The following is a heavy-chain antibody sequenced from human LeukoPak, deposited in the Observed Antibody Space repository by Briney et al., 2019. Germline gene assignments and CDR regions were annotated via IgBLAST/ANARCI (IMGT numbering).Heavy chain of an antibody. CDR2: IVVGSGNT. CDR1: GFTFTSSA. CDR3: AARSSYSSGWNFGY. Sequence: ASVKVSCKASGFTFTSSAVQWVRQARGQRLEWIGWIVVGSGNTNYAQKFQERVTITRDMSTSTAYMELSSLRSEDTAVYYCAARSSYSSGWNFGYWGQGTLVTVSS. D-gene: IGHD6-19*01. V-gene: IGHV1-58*01. J-gene: IGHJ4*02.